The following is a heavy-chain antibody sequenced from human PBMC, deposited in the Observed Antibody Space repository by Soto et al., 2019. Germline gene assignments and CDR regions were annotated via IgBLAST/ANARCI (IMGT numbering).Heavy chain of an antibody. CDR3: AREAESFDF. CDR1: GGTCISYA. V-gene: IGHV3-30*04. CDR2: MTYDGRNK. J-gene: IGHJ4*02. Sequence: GGSLRHSCAASGGTCISYAMRLVRQAPGKGLEWVAVMTYDGRNKDYADSVKGRFTISRDNSKNTLFLQMNSLRTEDTAVYYCAREAESFDFWGQGTLVTVSS.